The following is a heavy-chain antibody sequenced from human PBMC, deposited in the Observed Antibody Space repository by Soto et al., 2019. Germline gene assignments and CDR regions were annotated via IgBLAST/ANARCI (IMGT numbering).Heavy chain of an antibody. CDR2: IYYSGST. CDR3: ARVASYYDSSGYYLFYFDY. J-gene: IGHJ4*02. Sequence: SETLSLTCTVSCGSISSYYWSWIRQPPGKGLEWIGYIYYSGSTNYNPSLKSRVTISVDTSKNQFSLKLSSVTAADTAVYYCARVASYYDSSGYYLFYFDYWGQGTLVTVSS. CDR1: CGSISSYY. V-gene: IGHV4-59*01. D-gene: IGHD3-22*01.